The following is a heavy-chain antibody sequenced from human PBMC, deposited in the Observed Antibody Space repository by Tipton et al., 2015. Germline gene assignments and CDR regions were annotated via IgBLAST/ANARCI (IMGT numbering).Heavy chain of an antibody. V-gene: IGHV1-18*01. D-gene: IGHD6-19*01. Sequence: QVQLVQSGAEVKKPGSSVKVSCKASGGTFNNYVINWVRQAPGQGLEWMGWISGYNGNTNFAQTLQGRVTMTTDTSTSTAYMELRSLRSDDTAVYYCARDSGVAVAGLEPDYWGQGTLVTVSS. CDR3: ARDSGVAVAGLEPDY. CDR1: GGTFNNYV. CDR2: ISGYNGNT. J-gene: IGHJ4*02.